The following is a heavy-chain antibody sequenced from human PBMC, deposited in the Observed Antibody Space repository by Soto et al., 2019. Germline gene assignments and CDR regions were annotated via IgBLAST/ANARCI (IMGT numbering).Heavy chain of an antibody. V-gene: IGHV3-23*01. D-gene: IGHD3-16*01. Sequence: GGSLRLSCAASGFTFSSYAMSWVRQAPGKGLEWVSAISGSGGSTYYADSVKGRFTISRDNSKNTLYLQMNSLRAEDTAVYYCANDRPFIMITFLYAFDIWGQGTMVTVSS. CDR2: ISGSGGST. J-gene: IGHJ3*02. CDR1: GFTFSSYA. CDR3: ANDRPFIMITFLYAFDI.